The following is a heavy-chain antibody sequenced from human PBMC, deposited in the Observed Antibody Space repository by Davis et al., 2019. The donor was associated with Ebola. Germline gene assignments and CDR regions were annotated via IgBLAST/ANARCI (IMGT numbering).Heavy chain of an antibody. D-gene: IGHD6-6*01. CDR2: ISYDGSDK. V-gene: IGHV3-30*03. Sequence: GESLKISCAASGFSFDAYGMHWVRQAPGKGPAWVASISYDGSDKYYADSVKGRFTISRDSSKNTLFLQMNSLRPDDTAVYYCARDFFEFSSSSFSDFWGQGTLVTVSP. CDR1: GFSFDAYG. CDR3: ARDFFEFSSSSFSDF. J-gene: IGHJ4*02.